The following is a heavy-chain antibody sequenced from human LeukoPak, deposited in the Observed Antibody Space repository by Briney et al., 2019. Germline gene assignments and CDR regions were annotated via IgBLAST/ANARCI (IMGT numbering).Heavy chain of an antibody. V-gene: IGHV4-39*07. D-gene: IGHD2-21*02. J-gene: IGHJ4*02. CDR2: IYYSGST. Sequence: NPSETLSLTCTVSGDSISSSSYYWGWIRQPPGKGLEWIGSIYYSGSTYYNPSLKSRVTISVDTSKNQFSLKLSSVTAADTAVYYCARNPDRLPPDYWGQGTLVTVSS. CDR1: GDSISSSSYY. CDR3: ARNPDRLPPDY.